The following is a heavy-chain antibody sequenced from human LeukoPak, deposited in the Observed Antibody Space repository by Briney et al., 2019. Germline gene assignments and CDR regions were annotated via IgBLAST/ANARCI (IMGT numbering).Heavy chain of an antibody. D-gene: IGHD2-15*01. Sequence: GGSLRLSCAASGFTFSSYGMSWVRQAPGKGLEWVSAISGSGGSTYYADSVKGRFTISRDNSKNTLYLQMNSLRAEDTAVYYCARDRSGGYCSGGSCRGPFDPWGQGTLVTVSS. CDR2: ISGSGGST. J-gene: IGHJ5*02. V-gene: IGHV3-23*01. CDR1: GFTFSSYG. CDR3: ARDRSGGYCSGGSCRGPFDP.